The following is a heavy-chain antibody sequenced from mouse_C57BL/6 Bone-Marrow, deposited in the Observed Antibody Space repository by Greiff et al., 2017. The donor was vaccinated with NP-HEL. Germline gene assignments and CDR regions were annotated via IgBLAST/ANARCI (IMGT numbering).Heavy chain of an antibody. Sequence: QVQLKQPGAELVKPGASVKLSCKASGYTFTSYWMHWVKQRPGRGLEWIGRIDPNSGGTKYNEKFKSKATLTVDKPSSTAYMQLSSLTSEDSAVYYCARPLYYYGSSFSWGQGTTLTVSS. CDR3: ARPLYYYGSSFS. V-gene: IGHV1-72*01. CDR1: GYTFTSYW. D-gene: IGHD1-1*01. J-gene: IGHJ2*01. CDR2: IDPNSGGT.